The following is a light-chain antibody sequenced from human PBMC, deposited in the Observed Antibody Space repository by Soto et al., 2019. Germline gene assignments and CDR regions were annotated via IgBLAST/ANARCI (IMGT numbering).Light chain of an antibody. V-gene: IGKV1D-16*01. J-gene: IGKJ5*01. Sequence: DIQMTQSPSSVSASVGDRVTITCRASQGISRWLAWYQQKPGKAPKLLISAASSLQSGVPSRFSGSGSGTEFTLTISSLQPDDFATYYCQQYYSYSVTFGQGTRLEIK. CDR2: AAS. CDR3: QQYYSYSVT. CDR1: QGISRW.